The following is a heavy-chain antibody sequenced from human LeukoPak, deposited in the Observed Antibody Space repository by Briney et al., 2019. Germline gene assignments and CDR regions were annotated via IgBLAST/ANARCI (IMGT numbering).Heavy chain of an antibody. CDR3: ARAPIEMATINAFDI. CDR2: IYHSGST. V-gene: IGHV4-30-2*01. CDR1: GGSISSGGYS. Sequence: SETLSLTCAVSGGSISSGGYSWSWIRQPPGKGLEWIGYIYHSGSTYYNPSLKSRVTISVDRSKNQFSLKLSSVTAADTAVYYCARAPIEMATINAFDIWGQGIMVTVSS. D-gene: IGHD5-24*01. J-gene: IGHJ3*02.